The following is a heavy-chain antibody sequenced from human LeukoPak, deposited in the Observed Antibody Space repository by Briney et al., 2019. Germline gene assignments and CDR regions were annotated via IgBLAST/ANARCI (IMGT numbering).Heavy chain of an antibody. J-gene: IGHJ4*02. D-gene: IGHD3-10*01. V-gene: IGHV3-23*01. CDR1: GFTFSSYV. CDR3: AKRSGSYYWGFDY. Sequence: GGSLRLSCAASGFTFSSYVMSWARQAPGKGLEWVSVISGSGGSTYYADSVKGRFTVSRDNSKNTLYLQMNSLRAEDTAVYYCAKRSGSYYWGFDYWGQGTLVTVSS. CDR2: ISGSGGST.